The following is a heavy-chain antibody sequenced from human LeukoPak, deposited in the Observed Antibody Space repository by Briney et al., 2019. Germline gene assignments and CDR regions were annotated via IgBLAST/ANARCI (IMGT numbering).Heavy chain of an antibody. D-gene: IGHD2-2*01. CDR2: IYYSGST. V-gene: IGHV4-30-4*08. CDR3: ARGLYDCSSTSCHPRFDY. J-gene: IGHJ4*02. Sequence: PSETLSLTCTVSGGSISSGDYYWSWIRQPPGKGLEWIGYIYYSGSTYYNPSLKSRVTISVDTSKNQFSLKLSSVTAADTAVYYCARGLYDCSSTSCHPRFDYWGQGTLVTVSS. CDR1: GGSISSGDYY.